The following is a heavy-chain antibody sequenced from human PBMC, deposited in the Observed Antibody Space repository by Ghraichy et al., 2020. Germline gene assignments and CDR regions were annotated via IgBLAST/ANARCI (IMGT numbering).Heavy chain of an antibody. D-gene: IGHD4-23*01. J-gene: IGHJ4*02. CDR3: AGWERGSNSQYYFDY. CDR1: GGSISSDNW. CDR2: SYHSGTT. V-gene: IGHV4-4*02. Sequence: SETLSLTCAVSGGSISSDNWWTWVRQPPGKGLEWIGESYHSGTTNYNPSLKSRVTISVDKSKNQFSLKLSSVTAADTAVYYCAGWERGSNSQYYFDYWGQGTLVTVSS.